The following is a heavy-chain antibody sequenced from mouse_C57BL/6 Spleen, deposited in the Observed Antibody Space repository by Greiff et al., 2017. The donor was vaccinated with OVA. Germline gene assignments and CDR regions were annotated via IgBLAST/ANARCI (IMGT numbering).Heavy chain of an antibody. V-gene: IGHV1-82*01. CDR2: IYPGDGDT. CDR1: GYAFSSSW. J-gene: IGHJ2*01. CDR3: ARFTTVVAKGY. D-gene: IGHD1-1*01. Sequence: QVQLQQSGPELVKPGASVKISCKASGYAFSSSWMNWVKQRPGKGLEWIGRIYPGDGDTNYNGKFKGKATLTADTSSSTAYMQLSSLTSEDSAVFFCARFTTVVAKGYWGQGTTLTVSS.